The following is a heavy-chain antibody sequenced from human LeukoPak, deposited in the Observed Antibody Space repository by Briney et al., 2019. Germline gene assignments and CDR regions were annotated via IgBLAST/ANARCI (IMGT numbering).Heavy chain of an antibody. CDR2: ISWNSGSI. J-gene: IGHJ4*02. CDR1: GFIFDDYA. CDR3: AKLMVGGLTKPPFDS. Sequence: GRSLRLSCAASGFIFDDYAIHWVRQAPGKGLEWVSGISWNSGSIGYADSVKGRFTISRDNAKNSLYLQMNSLRAEDTALYYCAKLMVGGLTKPPFDSWGQGTLVTVSS. D-gene: IGHD3-10*01. V-gene: IGHV3-9*01.